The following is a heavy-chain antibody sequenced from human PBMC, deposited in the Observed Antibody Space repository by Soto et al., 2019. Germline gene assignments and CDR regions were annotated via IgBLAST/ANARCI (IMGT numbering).Heavy chain of an antibody. CDR1: GFSLSSSSGVG. CDR3: AHRRSYSSSLWNCATFDI. J-gene: IGHJ3*02. CDR2: IYWDDDK. Sequence: QITLKESGPSLVKPTQTLTLTCTFSGFSLSSSSGVGVGWIRQPPGEALEWLALIYWDDDKRYSPSLKSRLSITKHTSNNQVVLTMTNMDPVDTATYSCAHRRSYSSSLWNCATFDIWGQVTLVTVSS. V-gene: IGHV2-5*02. D-gene: IGHD2-2*01.